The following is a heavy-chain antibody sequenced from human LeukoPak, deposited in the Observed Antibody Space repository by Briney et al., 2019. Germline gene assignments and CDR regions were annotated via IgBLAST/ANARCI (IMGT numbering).Heavy chain of an antibody. J-gene: IGHJ4*02. CDR3: ARDRSAAGTGGIDY. CDR2: IYSGGST. CDR1: GFTVSSNY. V-gene: IGHV3-53*01. D-gene: IGHD6-13*01. Sequence: GGSLRLSCAASGFTVSSNYMSWVRQAPGKGLEWVSVIYSGGSTYYAGSVKGRFTISRDNSKNTLYLQMNSLRAEDTAVYYCARDRSAAGTGGIDYWGQGTLVTVSS.